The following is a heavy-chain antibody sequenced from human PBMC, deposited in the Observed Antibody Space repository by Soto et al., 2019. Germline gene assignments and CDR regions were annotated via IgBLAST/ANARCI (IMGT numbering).Heavy chain of an antibody. CDR3: ARADVVVPAAMWGYYFDY. CDR2: ISGSGGST. V-gene: IGHV3-23*01. Sequence: GGSLRLSCAASGFTFSSYAMSWFRQAPGKGLEWVSAISGSGGSTYYADSVKGRFTIPRDNSKNTLYLQMNSLRAEDTAVYYCARADVVVPAAMWGYYFDYWGQGTLVTVSS. J-gene: IGHJ4*02. D-gene: IGHD2-2*01. CDR1: GFTFSSYA.